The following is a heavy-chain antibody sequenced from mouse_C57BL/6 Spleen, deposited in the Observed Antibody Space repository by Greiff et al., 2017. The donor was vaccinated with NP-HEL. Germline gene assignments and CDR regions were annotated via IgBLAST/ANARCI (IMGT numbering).Heavy chain of an antibody. V-gene: IGHV5-17*01. CDR2: ISSGSSTI. CDR3: ARAYYSNCFAY. D-gene: IGHD2-5*01. CDR1: GFTFSDYG. Sequence: EVMLVESGGGLVKPGGSLKLSCAASGFTFSDYGMHWVRQAPEKGLEWVAYISSGSSTIYYADTVKGRFTISRDNAKNTLFLQMTSLMSEDTAMYYCARAYYSNCFAYWGQGTPVTVSA. J-gene: IGHJ3*01.